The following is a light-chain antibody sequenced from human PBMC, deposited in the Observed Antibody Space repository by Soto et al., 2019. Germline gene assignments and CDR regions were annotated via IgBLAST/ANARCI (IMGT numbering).Light chain of an antibody. CDR3: QQYRTT. CDR2: GAS. CDR1: QSVSSSY. V-gene: IGKV3-20*01. J-gene: IGKJ4*01. Sequence: VLTHSPGTLSLSPGERATLSCRASQSVSSSYLAWYQQKPGQAPRLLIYGASSRATGIPDRFSGSGSGTDFTLTISRLEPEDFAVYYCQQYRTTFGGGTKVDIK.